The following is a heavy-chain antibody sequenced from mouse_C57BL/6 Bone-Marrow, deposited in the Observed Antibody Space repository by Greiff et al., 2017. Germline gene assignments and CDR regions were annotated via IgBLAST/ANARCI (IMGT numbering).Heavy chain of an antibody. J-gene: IGHJ4*01. CDR3: ARHNLYYAMDY. CDR2: ISSGGSYT. CDR1: GFTFSSYG. Sequence: EVHLVESGGDLVKPGGSLKLSCAASGFTFSSYGMSWVRQTPDKRLEWVATISSGGSYTYYPDSVKGRFTISRDNAKNTLYLQMSSLKSEDTAMYYGARHNLYYAMDYWGQGTSVTVSS. V-gene: IGHV5-6*01.